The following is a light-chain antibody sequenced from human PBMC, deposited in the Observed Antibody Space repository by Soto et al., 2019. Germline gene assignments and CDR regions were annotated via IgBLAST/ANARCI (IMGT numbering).Light chain of an antibody. CDR2: SNN. V-gene: IGLV1-44*01. CDR3: APWDDSLNGYV. J-gene: IGLJ1*01. Sequence: QSVLTQPPSGSGTPGQRVTISCSGSSSNIGSNTVNWYQQLPGTAPKLLIYSNNQRPSGVPDRFSGSKSGTSASLAISGLQSEDEADYYCAPWDDSLNGYVFGNGTKVIVL. CDR1: SSNIGSNT.